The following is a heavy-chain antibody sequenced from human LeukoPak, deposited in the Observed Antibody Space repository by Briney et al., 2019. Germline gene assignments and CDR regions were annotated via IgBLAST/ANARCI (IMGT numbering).Heavy chain of an antibody. CDR1: GFTFDDYA. V-gene: IGHV3-9*01. J-gene: IGHJ3*02. D-gene: IGHD1-26*01. CDR2: ISWNSGSI. Sequence: GRSLRLSCAASGFTFDDYAMHWVRQAPGKGLEWDSGISWNSGSIGYADSVKGRFTISRDNAKNSLYLQMNSLRAEDTALYYCAKDKGVGATRGAFDIWGQGTMVTVSS. CDR3: AKDKGVGATRGAFDI.